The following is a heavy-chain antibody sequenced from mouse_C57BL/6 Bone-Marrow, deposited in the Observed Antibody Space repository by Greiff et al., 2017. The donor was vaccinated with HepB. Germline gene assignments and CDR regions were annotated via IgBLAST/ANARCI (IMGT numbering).Heavy chain of an antibody. CDR2: ISYSGST. J-gene: IGHJ1*03. D-gene: IGHD1-1*01. V-gene: IGHV3-8*01. CDR1: GYSITSDY. CDR3: ARCPYYGSSYWYFDV. Sequence: VQLKESGPGLAKPSQTLSLTCSVTGYSITSDYWNWIRKFPGNKLEYMGYISYSGSTYYNPSLKSRISITRDTSKNQYYLQLNSVTTEDTATYYGARCPYYGSSYWYFDVWGTGTTVTVSS.